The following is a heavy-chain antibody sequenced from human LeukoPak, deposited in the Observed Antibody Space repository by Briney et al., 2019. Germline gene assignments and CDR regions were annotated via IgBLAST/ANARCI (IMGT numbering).Heavy chain of an antibody. CDR1: GFTVGSNY. J-gene: IGHJ4*02. Sequence: GGSLRLSCAASGFTVGSNYMSWVRQAPGKGLEWVSVIYSGGSTYYADSVKGRFTISRDNSKNTLYLQMNSLRAEDTAVYYCARSPLLPAYFDYWGQGTLVTVSS. D-gene: IGHD1-14*01. CDR2: IYSGGST. CDR3: ARSPLLPAYFDY. V-gene: IGHV3-66*01.